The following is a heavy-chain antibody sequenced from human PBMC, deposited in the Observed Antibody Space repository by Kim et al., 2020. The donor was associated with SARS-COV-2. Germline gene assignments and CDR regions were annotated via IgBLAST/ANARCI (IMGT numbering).Heavy chain of an antibody. CDR3: TRDPRGSSGYNGFAV. CDR1: GFTFSSYE. J-gene: IGHJ3*01. V-gene: IGHV3-48*03. CDR2: ITGSGTII. Sequence: GGSLRLSCAASGFTFSSYEMNWVRQAPGKGLEWVSCITGSGTIIYYADSVKGRFTISRDNAKNSLYLKMNSLRAEDTALYYCTRDPRGSSGYNGFAVGGQGTMVTVSS. D-gene: IGHD5-12*01.